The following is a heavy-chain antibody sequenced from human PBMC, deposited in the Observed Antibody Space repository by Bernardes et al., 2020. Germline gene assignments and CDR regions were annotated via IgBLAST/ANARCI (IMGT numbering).Heavy chain of an antibody. J-gene: IGHJ6*02. CDR1: GFTFSTYG. CDR2: IWYDGSNK. CDR3: ARENSSNWPYYYYGMDV. D-gene: IGHD6-13*01. V-gene: IGHV3-33*01. Sequence: GGSLRLSCAASGFTFSTYGMHWVRQAPGKGLEWVAVIWYDGSNKYYADSVKGRFTISRDNSKNTLYLQMNSLRAEDTAVYYCARENSSNWPYYYYGMDVWGQGTTVTVSS.